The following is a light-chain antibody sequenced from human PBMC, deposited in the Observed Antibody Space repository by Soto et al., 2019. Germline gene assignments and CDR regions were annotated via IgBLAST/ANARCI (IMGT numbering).Light chain of an antibody. CDR1: QGISNS. V-gene: IGKV1-17*03. J-gene: IGKJ4*01. Sequence: DIQMTQSPSAMSASLGDRVTITCLPSQGISNSLAWFQQKPGRVPNRLIYGASTFQSWAPTRFSGSASGAAFTLTISSLQPEDFATYYCLQYNSYPFTFGGGTKVDIK. CDR2: GAS. CDR3: LQYNSYPFT.